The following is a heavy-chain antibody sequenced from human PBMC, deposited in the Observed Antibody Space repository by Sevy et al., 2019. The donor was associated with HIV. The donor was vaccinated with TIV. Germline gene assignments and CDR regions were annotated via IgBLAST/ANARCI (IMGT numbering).Heavy chain of an antibody. CDR3: AKNPYYYDSSGYYSYYFDY. D-gene: IGHD3-22*01. CDR1: GFTFSSYA. V-gene: IGHV3-23*01. CDR2: ISGSGGST. J-gene: IGHJ4*02. Sequence: GGSLRLSCAASGFTFSSYAMSWVRQAPGKGLEWVSAISGSGGSTYYADSLKGRFTISRDNSKNTLYLQMNSLRAEDTAVYYCAKNPYYYDSSGYYSYYFDYWGQGTLVTVSS.